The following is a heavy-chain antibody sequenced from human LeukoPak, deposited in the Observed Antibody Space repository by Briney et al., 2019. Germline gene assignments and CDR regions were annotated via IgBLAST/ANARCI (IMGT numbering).Heavy chain of an antibody. CDR2: IYYSGKT. V-gene: IGHV4-59*01. Sequence: SETLSLTCTVSGGSISSDSWSWLRQPPGKGLEWIGYIYYSGKTNYYPSLKSRVTISVDTSKNQFSLKLNSVAAADTAVYFCARGAGWYDYWGQGTLVTVSS. J-gene: IGHJ4*02. D-gene: IGHD6-19*01. CDR3: ARGAGWYDY. CDR1: GGSISSDS.